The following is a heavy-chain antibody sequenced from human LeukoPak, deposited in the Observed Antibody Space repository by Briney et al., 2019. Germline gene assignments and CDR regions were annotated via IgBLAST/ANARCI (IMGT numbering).Heavy chain of an antibody. CDR3: ARLAPGTGQGLYYFDY. CDR2: IYPGDSDT. D-gene: IGHD2-8*02. J-gene: IGHJ4*02. V-gene: IGHV5-51*01. Sequence: GESLKISCKGSRYSFTSYWIGWVRQMPGKGLEWMGIIYPGDSDTRYSPSFQGQVTISADKSISTAYLQWSSLKASDTAMYYCARLAPGTGQGLYYFDYWGQGTLVTVSS. CDR1: RYSFTSYW.